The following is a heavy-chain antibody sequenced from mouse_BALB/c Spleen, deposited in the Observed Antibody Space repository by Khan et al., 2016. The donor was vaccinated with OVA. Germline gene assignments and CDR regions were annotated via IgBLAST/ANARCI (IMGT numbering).Heavy chain of an antibody. J-gene: IGHJ3*01. D-gene: IGHD2-14*01. CDR1: GYSITSDYA. CDR2: ISYSGST. Sequence: EVQLQESGPGLVKPSQSLSLTCTVTGYSITSDYAWNWIRQFPRDKLEWMGYISYSGSTSYNPSLKSRISITRDTSKNQFFLQLNSVHTEDTATYFLARSGYDAWFADWGQGTLVTVSA. CDR3: ARSGYDAWFAD. V-gene: IGHV3-2*02.